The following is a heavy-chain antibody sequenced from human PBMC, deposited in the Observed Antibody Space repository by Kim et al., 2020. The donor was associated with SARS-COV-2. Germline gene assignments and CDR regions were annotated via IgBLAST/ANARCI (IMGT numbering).Heavy chain of an antibody. J-gene: IGHJ6*02. CDR3: ARDQGGLDV. CDR1: GDTFSGFS. V-gene: IGHV1-2*02. CDR2: INPNSGAT. Sequence: ASVKVSCKASGDTFSGFSMHWVRQAPGQGLEWMGWINPNSGATNYAQKFQDRITLTRDTSISTAYMELNRLTSDDTAVYYCARDQGGLDVWGPGPTVTVS.